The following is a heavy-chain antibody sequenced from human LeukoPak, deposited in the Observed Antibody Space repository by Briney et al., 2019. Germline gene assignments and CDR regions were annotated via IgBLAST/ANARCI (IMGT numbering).Heavy chain of an antibody. D-gene: IGHD6-13*01. CDR1: GYTFITYY. CDR2: IDPGDSYA. J-gene: IGHJ4*02. Sequence: GESLKISCKGSGYTFITYYITWVRPMPGKGLEWMGRIDPGDSYANYSPSFQGHVNISADKSLSTAYLQWSSLKASDTAIYYCARLKPMGGSSWYFDYWGQGTLVTVSS. CDR3: ARLKPMGGSSWYFDY. V-gene: IGHV5-10-1*01.